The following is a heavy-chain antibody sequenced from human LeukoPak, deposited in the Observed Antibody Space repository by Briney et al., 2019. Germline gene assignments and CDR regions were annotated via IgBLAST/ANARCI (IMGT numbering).Heavy chain of an antibody. D-gene: IGHD3-10*01. CDR1: GGTFSSYA. CDR3: ARGVGILWFGELSSFDY. CDR2: IIPIFGTA. Sequence: SVKVSCKASGGTFSSYAISWVRQAPGQGLEWMGGIIPIFGTANYAQKFQGRVTITTDESTSTAYMELSSLRSEDTAVYYCARGVGILWFGELSSFDYWGQGTLVTVSS. V-gene: IGHV1-69*05. J-gene: IGHJ4*02.